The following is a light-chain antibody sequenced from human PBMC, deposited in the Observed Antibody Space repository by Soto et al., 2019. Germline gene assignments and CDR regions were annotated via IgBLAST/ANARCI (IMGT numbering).Light chain of an antibody. CDR1: QSINNY. V-gene: IGKV1-39*01. J-gene: IGKJ5*01. CDR2: SAS. Sequence: DIQMTQSPASLSVSVGDRVTITCRASQSINNYLNWYLQRPGQAPKLLIRSASTLQRGVQSRFSGSGSRTEFTLTIADLQPDDFGTYYCQQSLTMPITFGHGTRREIK. CDR3: QQSLTMPIT.